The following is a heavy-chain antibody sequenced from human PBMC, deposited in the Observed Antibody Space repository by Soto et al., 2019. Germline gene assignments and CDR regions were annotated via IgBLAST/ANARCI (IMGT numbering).Heavy chain of an antibody. CDR3: EKDLKAYGDNNYFSWGRAV. CDR2: ISYDGHNK. V-gene: IGHV3-30*18. CDR1: GFTFTTFG. D-gene: IGHD4-17*01. J-gene: IGHJ6*04. Sequence: QVQLVESGGGVVQPGGSLRLSCTASGFTFTTFGIHWVRQAPGKGLEWVALISYDGHNKYYSDSVKGRFTISRDNYKNTLSLQINGRRAENTVVYYWEKDLKAYGDNNYFSWGRAVGGKGTTVSFSS.